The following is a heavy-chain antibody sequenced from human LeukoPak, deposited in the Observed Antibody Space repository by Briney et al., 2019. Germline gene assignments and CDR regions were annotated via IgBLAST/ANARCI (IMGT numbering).Heavy chain of an antibody. CDR2: IIPIFGTA. J-gene: IGHJ4*02. CDR1: GGTFSSYA. D-gene: IGHD6-13*01. V-gene: IGHV1-69*01. CDR3: ARVDDSSSWYDY. Sequence: KVSCKASGGTFSSYAISWVRQAPGQGLEWVGGIIPIFGTANYAQKFQGRVTITADESTSTAYMELSSLRSEDTAVYYCARVDDSSSWYDYWGQGTLVTVSS.